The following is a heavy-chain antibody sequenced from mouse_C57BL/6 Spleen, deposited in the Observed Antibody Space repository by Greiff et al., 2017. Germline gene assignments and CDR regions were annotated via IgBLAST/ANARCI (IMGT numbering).Heavy chain of an antibody. Sequence: EVQLQQSGPELVKPGASVKISCKASGYTFTDYYMNWVKQSPGKSLEWIGDINPNNGGTSYKQKFKGKAILTVDKSSSTAYMELRSLTSEDSAVYECARSGGSCYGGSYGYFDVWGTGTTVTVSA. J-gene: IGHJ1*03. CDR3: ARSGGSCYGGSYGYFDV. CDR2: INPNNGGT. D-gene: IGHD3-1*01. V-gene: IGHV1-26*01. CDR1: GYTFTDYY.